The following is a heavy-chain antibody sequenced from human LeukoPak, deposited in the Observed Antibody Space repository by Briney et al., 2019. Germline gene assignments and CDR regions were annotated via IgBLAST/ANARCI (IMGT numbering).Heavy chain of an antibody. Sequence: ASVKVSCKASGGTFSSYAISWVRQAPGQGLEWMGRINPNSGGTNYAQKFQGRVTMTRDTSISTAYMELSRLRSDDTAVYYCARLRWGSGSFFNFDYWGQGTLVTVSS. CDR1: GGTFSSYA. J-gene: IGHJ4*02. CDR2: INPNSGGT. V-gene: IGHV1-2*06. D-gene: IGHD3-10*01. CDR3: ARLRWGSGSFFNFDY.